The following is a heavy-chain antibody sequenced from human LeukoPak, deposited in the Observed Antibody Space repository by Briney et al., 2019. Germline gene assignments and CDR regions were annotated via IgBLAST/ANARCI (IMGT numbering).Heavy chain of an antibody. V-gene: IGHV4-59*01. J-gene: IGHJ4*02. CDR1: GGSISSYY. Sequence: SETLSLTCTVSGGSISSYYWSWIRQPPGKGLEWIGYIYYSGSTNYNPSLKSRVTISVDTSKNQFSLKLSSVTAADTAVYYCARDGAGVVAGHGWLDYWGQGTLVTVSS. D-gene: IGHD6-19*01. CDR2: IYYSGST. CDR3: ARDGAGVVAGHGWLDY.